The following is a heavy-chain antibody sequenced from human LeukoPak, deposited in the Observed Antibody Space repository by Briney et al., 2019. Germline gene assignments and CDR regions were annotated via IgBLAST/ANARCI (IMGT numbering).Heavy chain of an antibody. CDR1: GFTFSSHW. Sequence: GGSLRLSCVASGFTFSSHWMHWVRQAPGKGPEWVANIKQGGSEKYYADPVKGRFTISRDNPKNSLYLQMNSLRVEDTAVYPCYAIVIGGWGQGTLVTVSS. D-gene: IGHD1-26*01. J-gene: IGHJ4*02. CDR3: YAIVIGG. V-gene: IGHV3-7*01. CDR2: IKQGGSEK.